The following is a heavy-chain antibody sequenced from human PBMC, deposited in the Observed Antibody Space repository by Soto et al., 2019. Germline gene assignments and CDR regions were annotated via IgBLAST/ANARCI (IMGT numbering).Heavy chain of an antibody. D-gene: IGHD3-9*01. CDR2: ISYDGSNK. CDR3: ARDPTILTTRGGGWFDP. Sequence: QVQLVESGGGVVQPGRSLRLSCAASGFTFSSYAMHWVRQAPGKGLEWVAVISYDGSNKYYADSVKGRFTISRDNSKNTLYLQMNSLRAEDTAVYYCARDPTILTTRGGGWFDPWGQGTLVTVSS. J-gene: IGHJ5*02. CDR1: GFTFSSYA. V-gene: IGHV3-30-3*01.